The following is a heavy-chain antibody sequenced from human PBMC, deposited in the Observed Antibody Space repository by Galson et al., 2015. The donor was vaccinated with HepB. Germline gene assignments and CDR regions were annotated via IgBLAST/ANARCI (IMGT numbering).Heavy chain of an antibody. J-gene: IGHJ4*02. CDR1: GFTVSSNY. V-gene: IGHV3-53*01. CDR3: ARDRVTSGFDY. CDR2: IYSGGST. Sequence: FLRLSCAASGFTVSSNYMSWVRQAPGKGLEWVSVIYSGGSTYYADSVKGRFTISRDNSKNTLYLQMNSLRAEDTAVYYCARDRVTSGFDYWGQGTLVTVSS. D-gene: IGHD3-16*01.